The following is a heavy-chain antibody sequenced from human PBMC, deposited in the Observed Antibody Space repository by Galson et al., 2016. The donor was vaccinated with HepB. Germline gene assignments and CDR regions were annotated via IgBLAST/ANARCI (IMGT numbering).Heavy chain of an antibody. CDR1: GFTFSNCP. Sequence: SLRLSCAASGFTFSNCPMLWVRQAPGKGLEWVATINNNGDNRHYADSVMGRFTISRDNFQNTVSLQMNSLRDDDTALYYCVTWLQVHFDHWGRGILVTVSS. V-gene: IGHV3-23*01. CDR2: INNNGDNR. J-gene: IGHJ4*02. CDR3: VTWLQVHFDH. D-gene: IGHD6-19*01.